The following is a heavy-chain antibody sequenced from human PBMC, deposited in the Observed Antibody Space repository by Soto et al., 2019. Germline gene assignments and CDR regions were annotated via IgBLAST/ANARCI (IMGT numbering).Heavy chain of an antibody. J-gene: IGHJ3*02. Sequence: GGSLRLSCAASGFTFSSYAMSWVRQAPGKGLEWVSAISGSGGSTYYADSVKGRFTISRDNSKNTLYLQMNSLRAEDTAVYYCAKDEYYYYDSSGYLAFDIWGQGTMVTVSS. V-gene: IGHV3-23*01. CDR2: ISGSGGST. CDR1: GFTFSSYA. CDR3: AKDEYYYYDSSGYLAFDI. D-gene: IGHD3-22*01.